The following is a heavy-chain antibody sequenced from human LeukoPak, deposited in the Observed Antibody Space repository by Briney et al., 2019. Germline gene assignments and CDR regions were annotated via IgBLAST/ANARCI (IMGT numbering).Heavy chain of an antibody. V-gene: IGHV1-18*01. Sequence: ASVNVSCKASRYTFTDYGITWVRQPPGQGRARMGWISAYKGNTNYAQNLQGRVTMTTNTYTSTVNMELRSLRTDDKAVYYYGRERVVRGVTDAFDIWGRGTMVTVSS. CDR3: GRERVVRGVTDAFDI. CDR1: RYTFTDYG. D-gene: IGHD3-10*01. CDR2: ISAYKGNT. J-gene: IGHJ3*02.